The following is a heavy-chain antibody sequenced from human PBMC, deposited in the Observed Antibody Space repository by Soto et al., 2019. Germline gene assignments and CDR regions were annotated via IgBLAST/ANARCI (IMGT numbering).Heavy chain of an antibody. J-gene: IGHJ4*02. Sequence: QITLKESGPTLVTPTQTLTLTCTFSGFSLSTSGVGLGWIRQPPGQALEWLALIYWDDDKRYSPSLRSRLTITKETSKNQVVLTMTNMDPVDTATYYCAHRRGYNYFAYWGQGTLVTVSS. CDR1: GFSLSTSGVG. D-gene: IGHD1-1*01. CDR2: IYWDDDK. V-gene: IGHV2-5*02. CDR3: AHRRGYNYFAY.